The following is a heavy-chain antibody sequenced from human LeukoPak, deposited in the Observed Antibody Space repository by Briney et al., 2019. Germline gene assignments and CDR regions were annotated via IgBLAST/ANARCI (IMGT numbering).Heavy chain of an antibody. Sequence: GGSLRLSCAASGFTFSSYWMHWVRQGPEKGLVWVARISTGGSFTSYADSVKGRFTISRDNAKNTLYLQMNSLRDEDTAVYYCARDYGTVWGQGALVAVSS. V-gene: IGHV3-74*01. CDR1: GFTFSSYW. CDR2: ISTGGSFT. D-gene: IGHD3-10*01. CDR3: ARDYGTV. J-gene: IGHJ4*02.